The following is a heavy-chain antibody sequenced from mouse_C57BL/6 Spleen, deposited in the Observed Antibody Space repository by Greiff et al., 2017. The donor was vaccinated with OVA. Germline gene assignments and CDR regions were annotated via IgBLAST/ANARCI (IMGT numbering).Heavy chain of an antibody. CDR3: ARDYSKDY. J-gene: IGHJ2*01. D-gene: IGHD2-5*01. V-gene: IGHV5-4*01. Sequence: EVMLVESGGGLVKPGGSLKLSCAASGFTFSSYAMSWVRQTPEKRLEWVATISDGGSYTYYPDNVKGRFTISRDNAKNNLYLQMSHLKSEDTAMYYCARDYSKDYWGQGTTLTVSS. CDR2: ISDGGSYT. CDR1: GFTFSSYA.